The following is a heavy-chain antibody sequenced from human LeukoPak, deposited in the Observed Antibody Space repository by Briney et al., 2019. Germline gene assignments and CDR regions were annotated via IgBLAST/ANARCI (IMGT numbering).Heavy chain of an antibody. Sequence: PSETLSLTCAVYGGSFSGYYWSWIRQPPGKGLEWIGEINPSGSTNYNPSLKNRVTISVDTSKNQFSLKLSSVTAADTAVYYCARGGGYYYMDVWDKGTTVTLS. CDR3: ARGGGYYYMDV. J-gene: IGHJ6*03. D-gene: IGHD3-16*01. CDR2: INPSGST. V-gene: IGHV4-34*01. CDR1: GGSFSGYY.